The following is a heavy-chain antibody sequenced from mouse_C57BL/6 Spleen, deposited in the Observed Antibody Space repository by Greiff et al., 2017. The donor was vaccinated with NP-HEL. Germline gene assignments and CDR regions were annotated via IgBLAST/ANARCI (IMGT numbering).Heavy chain of an antibody. D-gene: IGHD3-2*02. CDR2: IDPNSGGT. CDR1: GYTFTSYW. V-gene: IGHV1-72*01. Sequence: QVQLQQPGAELVKPGASVKLSCKASGYTFTSYWMHWVKQRPGRGLEWIGRIDPNSGGTKYNEKFKSKATLTVDKPSSTAYMQRSSLTSDDSAVYYCARRGAAQATVWFAYWGQGTLVTVSA. J-gene: IGHJ3*01. CDR3: ARRGAAQATVWFAY.